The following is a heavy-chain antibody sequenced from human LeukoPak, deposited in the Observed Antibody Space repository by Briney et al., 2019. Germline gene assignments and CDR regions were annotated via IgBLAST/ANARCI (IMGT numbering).Heavy chain of an antibody. CDR3: ARDDKQQPGY. V-gene: IGHV3-30-3*01. CDR1: GFTFSNYA. CDR2: ISSDGDNK. Sequence: GGSLRLSCTASGFTFSNYAMHWVRQAPGKGLEWVAIISSDGDNKSYADSVKGRLTISRDNSKNTLYLQMNSLRLEDTAVYYCARDDKQQPGYWGQGTLVTVSS. D-gene: IGHD6-13*01. J-gene: IGHJ4*02.